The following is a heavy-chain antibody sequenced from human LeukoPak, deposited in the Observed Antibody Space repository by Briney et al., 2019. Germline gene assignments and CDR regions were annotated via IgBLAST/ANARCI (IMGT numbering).Heavy chain of an antibody. V-gene: IGHV4-61*02. CDR3: AAYSGLDAFEI. D-gene: IGHD3-10*01. J-gene: IGHJ3*02. Sequence: PSQTLSLTCTVSGGSISSGNSYWSWIRQPAGKGLEWIGRIYTSGSTNYNPSLKSRVTMSVDTSKNQFSLKLSSVTAADTAVYYCAAYSGLDAFEIWGHGTVVTVSS. CDR1: GGSISSGNSY. CDR2: IYTSGST.